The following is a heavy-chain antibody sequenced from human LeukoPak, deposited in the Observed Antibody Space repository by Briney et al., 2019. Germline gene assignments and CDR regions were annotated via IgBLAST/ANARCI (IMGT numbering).Heavy chain of an antibody. D-gene: IGHD6-19*01. J-gene: IGHJ4*02. Sequence: PGGSLRLSCAASGFTFSSYAMHWVRQAPGKGLEWVAVISYDGSNKYYADSVKGRFTISRDNSKNTLYLQMNSLRAEDTAVYYCARDPWSSGWYGDFDYWGQGTLVTVSS. V-gene: IGHV3-30-3*01. CDR1: GFTFSSYA. CDR2: ISYDGSNK. CDR3: ARDPWSSGWYGDFDY.